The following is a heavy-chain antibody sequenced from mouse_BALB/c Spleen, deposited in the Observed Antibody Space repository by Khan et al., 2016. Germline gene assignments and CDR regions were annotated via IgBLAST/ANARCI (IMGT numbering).Heavy chain of an antibody. J-gene: IGHJ4*01. CDR2: IWSDGST. Sequence: VQLQESGPGLVAPSQSLSITCTISVVSLTNYGVHWLRQPPGKGLEWLVVIWSDGSTTYNSALKSRLSISKDNSKSQVFLKMNSLQTDDSAMYYCARQPYYHYYVMDYWGQGTSVTVSS. CDR3: ARQPYYHYYVMDY. D-gene: IGHD2-10*01. CDR1: VVSLTNYG. V-gene: IGHV2-6-1*01.